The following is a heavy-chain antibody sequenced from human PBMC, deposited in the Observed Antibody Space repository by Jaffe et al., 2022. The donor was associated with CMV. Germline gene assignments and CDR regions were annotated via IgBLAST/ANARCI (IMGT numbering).Heavy chain of an antibody. CDR2: INPSGGST. V-gene: IGHV1-46*01. CDR1: GYSFTSYY. Sequence: QVQLVQSGAEVKKPGASVKVSCKASGYSFTSYYMHWVRQAPGQGLEWMGIINPSGGSTSYAQKFQGRVTMTRDTSTSTVYVDLSSLRSEDTAVYYCARGAGVSGYAHPLHDAFDVWGQGTMVTVSS. CDR3: ARGAGVSGYAHPLHDAFDV. D-gene: IGHD5-12*01. J-gene: IGHJ3*01.